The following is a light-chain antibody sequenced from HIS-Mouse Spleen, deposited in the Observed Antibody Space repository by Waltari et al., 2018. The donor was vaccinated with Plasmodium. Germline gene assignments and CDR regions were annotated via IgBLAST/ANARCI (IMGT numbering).Light chain of an antibody. V-gene: IGLV3-10*01. CDR3: YSTDSSGNHRV. J-gene: IGLJ3*02. CDR2: EDS. Sequence: SYELTQPPSVSVSPGQTARITCSGYALPKKYAYWNRQKSGQAHVLVIYEDSKRPSGIPERFSGSSSGTMATLTISGAQVEDEADYYCYSTDSSGNHRVFGGGTKLTVL. CDR1: ALPKKY.